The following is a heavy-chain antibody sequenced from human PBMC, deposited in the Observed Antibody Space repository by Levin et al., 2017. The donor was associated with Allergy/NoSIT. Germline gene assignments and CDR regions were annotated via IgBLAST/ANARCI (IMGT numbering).Heavy chain of an antibody. CDR3: ARGPYALRGVYFDY. J-gene: IGHJ4*02. V-gene: IGHV4-61*02. CDR2: IYTRGST. CDR1: GGSISSGNDY. Sequence: SQTLSLTCNVSGGSISSGNDYWSWFRQPAGKGLEWIGRIYTRGSTNYNPSFKSRLTISLDTSKNQFSLKLSSMTAADTAVYYCARGPYALRGVYFDYWGQGILVTVSS. D-gene: IGHD3-10*01.